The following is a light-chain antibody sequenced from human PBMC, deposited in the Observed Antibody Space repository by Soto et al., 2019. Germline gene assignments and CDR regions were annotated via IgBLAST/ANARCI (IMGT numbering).Light chain of an antibody. CDR3: SAYTSSSTPYV. Sequence: QSALTQPASVSGSPGQSITISCTGTSSDVGGYNYVSWYQQHPGKAPKLMIYEVSNRPSGVANRFSGSKSGNTASLTISWLQAEYEADYYCSAYTSSSTPYVLGTGTKVTVL. V-gene: IGLV2-14*01. J-gene: IGLJ1*01. CDR2: EVS. CDR1: SSDVGGYNY.